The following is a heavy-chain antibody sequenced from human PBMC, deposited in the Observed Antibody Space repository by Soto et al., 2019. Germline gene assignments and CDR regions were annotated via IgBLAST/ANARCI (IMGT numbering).Heavy chain of an antibody. V-gene: IGHV3-48*02. Sequence: EGKLVGSGGGLVQPGGPLRPSCAASGFTFSSYSMNWVRQAPGKGLEWVPYISSSRSTIYYADSVRGRFTISRDNAKNSLYLQMNSLRDEDTAVYYCARHLGWDDYWGQGTLVTVSS. J-gene: IGHJ4*02. CDR1: GFTFSSYS. D-gene: IGHD1-26*01. CDR2: ISSSRSTI. CDR3: ARHLGWDDY.